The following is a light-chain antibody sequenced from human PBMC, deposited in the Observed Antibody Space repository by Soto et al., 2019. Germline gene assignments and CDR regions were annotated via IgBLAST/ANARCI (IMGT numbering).Light chain of an antibody. J-gene: IGLJ3*02. V-gene: IGLV2-14*01. Sequence: QSALTQPASVSGSPGQSITISCTGTSSDVGAYKFVSWYQQHPGNAPKLIIYEVSNRPSGVSDRFSGSKSGNTASLTISGLQAEDEADYYCSSFTTSNTWMFGGGTKVTVL. CDR3: SSFTTSNTWM. CDR2: EVS. CDR1: SSDVGAYKF.